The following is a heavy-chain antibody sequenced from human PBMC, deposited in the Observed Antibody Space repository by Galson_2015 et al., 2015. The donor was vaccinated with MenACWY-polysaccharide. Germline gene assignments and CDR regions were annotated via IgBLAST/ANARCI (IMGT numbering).Heavy chain of an antibody. CDR1: GGTFSNSGFYA. CDR2: IIPSLGKP. CDR3: ARDCYCSGGCCYFNYYYALDA. D-gene: IGHD2-15*01. Sequence: SVKVSCKASGGTFSNSGFYAISWVRQAPGQGLEWMGRIIPSLGKPNYAEKFQGRVAITADKSTSTAYMELSSLRSEDTAVYYCARDCYCSGGCCYFNYYYALDAWGQGTTVTVSS. J-gene: IGHJ6*02. V-gene: IGHV1-69*04.